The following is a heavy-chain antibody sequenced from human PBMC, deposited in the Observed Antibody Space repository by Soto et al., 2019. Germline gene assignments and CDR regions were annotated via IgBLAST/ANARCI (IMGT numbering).Heavy chain of an antibody. CDR3: ARAWGDYDFWSGYSLARYYYGMDV. D-gene: IGHD3-3*01. CDR2: INAGNGNT. CDR1: GYTFASYA. J-gene: IGHJ6*02. Sequence: ASVKVSCKASGYTFASYAMHWVRQAPGQRLEWMGWINAGNGNTKYSQKFQGRVTITRDTSASTAYMELRSLRSDDTAVYYCARAWGDYDFWSGYSLARYYYGMDVWGQGTTVTVSS. V-gene: IGHV1-3*01.